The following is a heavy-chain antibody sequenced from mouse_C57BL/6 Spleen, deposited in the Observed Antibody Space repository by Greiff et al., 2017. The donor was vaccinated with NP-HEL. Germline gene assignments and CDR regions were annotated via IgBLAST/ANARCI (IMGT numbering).Heavy chain of an antibody. CDR3: TRYWFAY. Sequence: VQLKESGTVLARPGASVKMSCKTSGYTFTSYWMHWVKQRPGQGLEWIGAIYPGNSDTSYNQKFKGNAKLTAVTSASTAYMELSSLTNEDSAVYYCTRYWFAYWGQGTLVTVSA. J-gene: IGHJ3*01. V-gene: IGHV1-5*01. CDR2: IYPGNSDT. CDR1: GYTFTSYW.